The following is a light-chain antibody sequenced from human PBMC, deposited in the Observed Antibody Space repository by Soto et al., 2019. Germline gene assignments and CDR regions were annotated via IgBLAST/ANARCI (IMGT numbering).Light chain of an antibody. CDR2: EVS. Sequence: QSALTQPPSVSGSPGQSVTISCTGTSSDVGSYNRVSWYQQPPGTAPKLMIYEVSNRPSGVPDRFSGSNSGNTASLTISGLQADDEADYYCSSYTSSTTYVFGTGTKVTVL. J-gene: IGLJ1*01. V-gene: IGLV2-18*02. CDR1: SSDVGSYNR. CDR3: SSYTSSTTYV.